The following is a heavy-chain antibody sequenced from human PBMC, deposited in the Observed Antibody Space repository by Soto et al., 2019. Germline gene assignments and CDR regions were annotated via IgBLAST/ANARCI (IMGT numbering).Heavy chain of an antibody. CDR2: IFYSGDT. J-gene: IGHJ1*01. CDR1: GASVNTGDYY. D-gene: IGHD1-7*01. V-gene: IGHV4-30-4*01. Sequence: PSETLSLTCAVSGASVNTGDYYWSYIRQPPGKGLEWLGYIFYSGDTYYNQSLKSRATISPNTSRNQFSLTLTSVTDADTAVYYCVGTGTTDDFWGQGTLVTVSS. CDR3: VGTGTTDDF.